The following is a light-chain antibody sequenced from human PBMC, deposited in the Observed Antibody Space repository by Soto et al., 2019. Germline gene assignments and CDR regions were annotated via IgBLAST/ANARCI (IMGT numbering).Light chain of an antibody. CDR1: QSVSTWY. Sequence: EIVLTQSPGTLSLSPGERATLTCRASQSVSTWYLAWYQQKPGQAPRLLISSASNRATGIPDRFSGSGSGTNFTLTISRLEPEDFPVYFCKQCGDYPTFGKGPSWRSN. CDR3: KQCGDYPT. J-gene: IGKJ2*01. V-gene: IGKV3-20*01. CDR2: SAS.